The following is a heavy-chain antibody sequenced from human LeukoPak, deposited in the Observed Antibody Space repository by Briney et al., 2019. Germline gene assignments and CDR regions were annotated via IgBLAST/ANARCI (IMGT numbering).Heavy chain of an antibody. V-gene: IGHV3-30*18. CDR2: ISYDGSNK. CDR1: GFTFSSYG. J-gene: IGHJ4*02. Sequence: GGSLRLSCAASGFTFSSYGMHWVRQAPGKGLEWVAVISYDGSNKYYADSVKGRFTISRDNSKNTLYLQMNSLRAEDTAVYYCANDASITIFGVVPTGYYFDYWGQGTLVTVSS. CDR3: ANDASITIFGVVPTGYYFDY. D-gene: IGHD3-3*01.